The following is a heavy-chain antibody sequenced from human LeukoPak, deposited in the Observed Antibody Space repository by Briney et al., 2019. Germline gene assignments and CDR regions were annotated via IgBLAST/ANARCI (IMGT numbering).Heavy chain of an antibody. Sequence: GGSLRLSCAATGFTVSSNYMSWVRQAPGKGLEWVSGITWNGGSTGYADSVKGRFTISRDNAKNSLYLQMNSLRAEDTAFYYCARDPGDILVAGTFDYWGQGTLVTVSS. J-gene: IGHJ4*02. V-gene: IGHV3-20*04. CDR2: ITWNGGST. CDR1: GFTVSSNY. D-gene: IGHD6-19*01. CDR3: ARDPGDILVAGTFDY.